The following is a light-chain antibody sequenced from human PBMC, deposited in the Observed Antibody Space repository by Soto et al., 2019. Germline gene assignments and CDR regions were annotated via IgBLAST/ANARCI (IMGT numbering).Light chain of an antibody. J-gene: IGKJ1*01. Sequence: EIVMTQSPATLSLSPGERATLSCRASQSVDKYLVWYQQKPGQAPRLLIYGASTRATGIPVRFSGSGSGTEFTLTISSLQSEDFAVYYCQQYDKWPPTFGQGTKV. CDR1: QSVDKY. CDR2: GAS. CDR3: QQYDKWPPT. V-gene: IGKV3-15*01.